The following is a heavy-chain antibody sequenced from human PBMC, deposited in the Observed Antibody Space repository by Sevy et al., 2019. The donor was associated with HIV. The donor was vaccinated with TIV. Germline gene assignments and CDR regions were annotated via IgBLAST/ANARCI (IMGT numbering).Heavy chain of an antibody. J-gene: IGHJ4*02. V-gene: IGHV3-11*01. D-gene: IGHD6-13*01. CDR1: GFTFSDYY. Sequence: GGSLRLSCAASGFTFSDYYMSWIRQAPGKGLEWVSYISSSGSTIYYADSVKGRFTISRDNAKNSLCLQMNSLRAEDTAVYYCARDLKPSSSWPAEFDYWGQGTLVTVSS. CDR2: ISSSGSTI. CDR3: ARDLKPSSSWPAEFDY.